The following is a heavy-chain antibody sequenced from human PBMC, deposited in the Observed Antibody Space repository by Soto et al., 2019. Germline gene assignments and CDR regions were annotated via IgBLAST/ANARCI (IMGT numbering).Heavy chain of an antibody. D-gene: IGHD1-1*01. Sequence: QLQLQESGPGLVKPSETLALTCTVSGGSVSSGRYYWSWVRQPPGKGLAWIGYIYYSGSTNYNPSLRSRVTLSVDTSKNQFSLKLSSVTAADTAVYYCARESGTSYDFDYWGQGTLVTVSS. CDR1: GGSVSSGRYY. CDR2: IYYSGST. V-gene: IGHV4-61*01. CDR3: ARESGTSYDFDY. J-gene: IGHJ4*02.